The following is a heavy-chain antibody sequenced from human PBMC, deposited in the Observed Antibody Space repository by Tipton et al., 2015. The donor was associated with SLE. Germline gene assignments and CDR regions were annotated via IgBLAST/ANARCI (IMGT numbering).Heavy chain of an antibody. CDR2: INHSGST. J-gene: IGHJ4*02. V-gene: IGHV4-34*01. CDR3: ARGYGPVVS. Sequence: TLSLTCAVYGGSFSGYYWSWIRQPPGKGLEWIGEINHSGSTNYNPSLKSRVTISVDTSKNQFSLKLSSVTAADTAVYYCARGYGPVVSWGQGPLVTVSS. CDR1: GGSFSGYY. D-gene: IGHD4-17*01.